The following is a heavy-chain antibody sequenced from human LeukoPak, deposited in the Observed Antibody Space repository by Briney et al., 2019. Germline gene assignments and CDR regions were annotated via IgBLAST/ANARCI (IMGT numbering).Heavy chain of an antibody. D-gene: IGHD1-26*01. CDR2: IYYSGST. V-gene: IGHV4-39*01. CDR1: GGSISSSSYY. J-gene: IGHJ3*02. CDR3: ARHKQSGTYYDAFDI. Sequence: NSSETLSLTCTVSGGSISSSSYYWGWIRQPPGKGLECIGSIYYSGSTYYNSSLKSRVTISLDTSKNQFSLKLSSVTAADTAVYYCARHKQSGTYYDAFDIWGQGTMVTVSS.